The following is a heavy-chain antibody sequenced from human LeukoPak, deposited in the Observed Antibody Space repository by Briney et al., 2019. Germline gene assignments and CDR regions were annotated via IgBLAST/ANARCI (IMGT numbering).Heavy chain of an antibody. Sequence: ASVNVSCKASGYTFTSYYMHWVRQAPGQGLEWMGIINPSGGSTSYAQKFQGRVTMTRDTSTSTVYMELSSLRSEDTAVYYCARGVRGYSYGWSFDYWGQGTLVTVSS. J-gene: IGHJ4*02. V-gene: IGHV1-46*01. CDR1: GYTFTSYY. CDR2: INPSGGST. D-gene: IGHD5-18*01. CDR3: ARGVRGYSYGWSFDY.